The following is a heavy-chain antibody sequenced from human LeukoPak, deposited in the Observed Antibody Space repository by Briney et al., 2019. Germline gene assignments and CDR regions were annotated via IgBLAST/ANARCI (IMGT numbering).Heavy chain of an antibody. CDR3: ARLTLRRDIVVVWWFDP. CDR1: GYSISSGYY. J-gene: IGHJ5*02. V-gene: IGHV4-38-2*01. Sequence: SETLSLTCAVSGYSISSGYYWGWIRQPPGKGLEWIGIIYHSGSTYYNPSVKSRVTISVDTSKNQFSLKLSSVTAADTAVYYCARLTLRRDIVVVWWFDPWGQGTLVTVSS. CDR2: IYHSGST. D-gene: IGHD2-2*01.